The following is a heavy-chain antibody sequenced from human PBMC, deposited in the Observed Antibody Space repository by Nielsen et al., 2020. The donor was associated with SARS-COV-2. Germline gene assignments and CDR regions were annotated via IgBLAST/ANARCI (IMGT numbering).Heavy chain of an antibody. V-gene: IGHV3-20*03. D-gene: IGHD3-9*01. Sequence: VRQAPGKGLEWVSGINWNGGSTGYADSVKGRFTISRDNSKNTLYLQMNSLRAEDTAVYYCARDPTLRYFDWLSPSGYYGMDVWGQGTTVTVSS. J-gene: IGHJ6*02. CDR3: ARDPTLRYFDWLSPSGYYGMDV. CDR2: INWNGGST.